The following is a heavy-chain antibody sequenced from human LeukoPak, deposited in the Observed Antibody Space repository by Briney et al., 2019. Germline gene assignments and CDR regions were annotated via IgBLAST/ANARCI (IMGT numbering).Heavy chain of an antibody. V-gene: IGHV4-31*03. D-gene: IGHD2-15*01. J-gene: IGHJ4*02. Sequence: SPSETLSLTCTVSGGSISSGGYYWSWIRQHPGKGLEWIGYIYYSGSTYYNPSLKSRVTISVDTSKNQFSLKLSSVTAADTAVYYCARSASSDPVDYWGRGTLVTVSS. CDR1: GGSISSGGYY. CDR2: IYYSGST. CDR3: ARSASSDPVDY.